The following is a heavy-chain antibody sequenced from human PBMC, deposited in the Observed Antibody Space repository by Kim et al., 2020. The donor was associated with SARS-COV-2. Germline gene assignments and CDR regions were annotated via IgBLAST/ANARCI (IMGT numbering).Heavy chain of an antibody. CDR1: IDYFHKKE. V-gene: IGHV3-48*03. Sequence: GGSLRLSCVGSIDYFHKKEVNWIRQSPGKGLEWLAYIDGSFNKNYADSLRGRFTISRDNAKNSVSLQMGRLRPDDTAIYYCAAEGVVETVDAFDMWGLGTMVIVSS. CDR3: AAEGVVETVDAFDM. CDR2: IDGSFNK. D-gene: IGHD2-21*01. J-gene: IGHJ3*02.